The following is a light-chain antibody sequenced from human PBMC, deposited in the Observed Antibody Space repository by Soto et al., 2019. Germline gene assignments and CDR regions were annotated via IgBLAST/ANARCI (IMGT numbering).Light chain of an antibody. V-gene: IGLV1-44*01. CDR2: SNN. CDR3: AAWDDSLNVHVV. J-gene: IGLJ2*01. Sequence: QAVVTQPPSAFGTPGQRVTISCSGSSSNIGSNTVNWYQQLPGTAPKLLIYSNNQRPSGVPDRFSGSKSGTSASLAISGLQSEDEADYYCAAWDDSLNVHVVFGGGTQLTVL. CDR1: SSNIGSNT.